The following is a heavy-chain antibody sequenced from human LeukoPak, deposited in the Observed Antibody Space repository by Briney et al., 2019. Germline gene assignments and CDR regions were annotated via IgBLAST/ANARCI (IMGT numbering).Heavy chain of an antibody. CDR1: GFIFNTYS. D-gene: IGHD5-18*01. V-gene: IGHV3-48*01. Sequence: GGSLRLSCAASGFIFNTYSINWVRQAPGKGLEWTSYISRSSGTTIYYADSVKGRFTISRDNAKNSLYLQMNSLRAEDTAMYYCARVYSYGSGVDYWGQGTLVTVSS. CDR2: ISRSSGTTI. J-gene: IGHJ4*02. CDR3: ARVYSYGSGVDY.